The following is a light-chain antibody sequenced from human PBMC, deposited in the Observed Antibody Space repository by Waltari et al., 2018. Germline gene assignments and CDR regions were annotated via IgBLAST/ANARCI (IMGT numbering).Light chain of an antibody. CDR2: FNSDGSN. Sequence: QRPEKGPRYWMKFNSDGSNIKEDAIPQRFSGSSSGAERYLTISSRQSDDEADYFCQTGGHGTWVFGGGTTLTVL. V-gene: IGLV4-69*01. J-gene: IGLJ3*02. CDR3: QTGGHGTWV.